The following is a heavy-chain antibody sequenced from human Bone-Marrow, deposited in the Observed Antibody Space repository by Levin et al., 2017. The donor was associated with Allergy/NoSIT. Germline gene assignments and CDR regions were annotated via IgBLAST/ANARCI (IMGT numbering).Heavy chain of an antibody. J-gene: IGHJ5*02. V-gene: IGHV4-39*07. D-gene: IGHD3-10*01. CDR1: GGSISSSSYY. Sequence: SETLSLTCTVSGGSISSSSYYWGWIRQPPGKGLEWIGSIYYSGSTYYNPSLKSRVTISVDTSKNQFSLKLSSVTAADTAVYYCARDLWDYYGSGSYYNPWFDPWGQGTLVTVSS. CDR3: ARDLWDYYGSGSYYNPWFDP. CDR2: IYYSGST.